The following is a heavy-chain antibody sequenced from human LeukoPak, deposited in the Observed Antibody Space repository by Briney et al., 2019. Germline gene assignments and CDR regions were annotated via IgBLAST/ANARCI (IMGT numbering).Heavy chain of an antibody. J-gene: IGHJ4*02. D-gene: IGHD6-13*01. CDR1: GYTFTDYY. Sequence: ASVKVSCKASGYTFTDYYIHWVRQAPGQGLEWMGWIKPDSGGRNYAQKFQGRVTMTRDTSISTAYMELSRLRSDDTAVYYCARAYSSSWEFDYWGQGTLVTVSS. V-gene: IGHV1-2*02. CDR3: ARAYSSSWEFDY. CDR2: IKPDSGGR.